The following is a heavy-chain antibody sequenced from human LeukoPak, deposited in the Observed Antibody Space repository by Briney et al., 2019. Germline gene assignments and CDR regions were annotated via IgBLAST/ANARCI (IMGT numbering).Heavy chain of an antibody. D-gene: IGHD5-24*01. CDR3: ARVIDGYNPNDAFDI. Sequence: ASVKVSCKASGGTFSSYAISWVRQAPGQGLEWMGRIIPILGIANYAQKFQGRVTTTADKSTSTAYMELSSLRSEDTAVYYCARVIDGYNPNDAFDIWGQGTMVTVSS. V-gene: IGHV1-69*04. CDR2: IIPILGIA. CDR1: GGTFSSYA. J-gene: IGHJ3*02.